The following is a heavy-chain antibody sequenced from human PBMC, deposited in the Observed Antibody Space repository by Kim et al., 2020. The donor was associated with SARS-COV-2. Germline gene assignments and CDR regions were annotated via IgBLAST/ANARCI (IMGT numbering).Heavy chain of an antibody. J-gene: IGHJ4*02. V-gene: IGHV3-15*01. CDR2: IQSKADGGAS. CDR3: TTWSGYHDY. Sequence: GGSLRLSCAASGFTFSNAWMSWVRQAPGKGLEWVGRIQSKADGGASDYAAPVKGRFIISRDDSRNTLYLQMNSLKTEDTAMYYCTTWSGYHDYWGQGTLV. CDR1: GFTFSNAW. D-gene: IGHD3-3*01.